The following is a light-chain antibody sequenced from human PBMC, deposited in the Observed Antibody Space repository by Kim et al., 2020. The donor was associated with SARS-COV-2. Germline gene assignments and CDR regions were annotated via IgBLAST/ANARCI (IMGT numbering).Light chain of an antibody. CDR2: GKN. Sequence: VALGQTVRITCQGDSPRSYYATWHQQKPGQAPILVIYGKNNRPSGIPGRFSGSSSGNTASLTITGTQAGDEADYYCNSRDSNENVFFGGGTQLTVL. CDR1: SPRSYY. V-gene: IGLV3-19*01. J-gene: IGLJ2*01. CDR3: NSRDSNENVF.